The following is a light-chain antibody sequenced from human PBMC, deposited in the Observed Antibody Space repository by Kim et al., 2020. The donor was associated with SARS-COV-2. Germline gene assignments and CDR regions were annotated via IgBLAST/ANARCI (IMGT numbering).Light chain of an antibody. V-gene: IGLV3-1*01. CDR1: KLGDKY. CDR3: QAWDSSTVV. J-gene: IGLJ2*01. CDR2: QDS. Sequence: VSPGQTASITCAGDKLGDKYACWYQQKPGQSPVLVIYQDSKRPSGIPGRFSGSNSGNTATLTVSGTQAMDEADYYCQAWDSSTVVFGGGTQLTVL.